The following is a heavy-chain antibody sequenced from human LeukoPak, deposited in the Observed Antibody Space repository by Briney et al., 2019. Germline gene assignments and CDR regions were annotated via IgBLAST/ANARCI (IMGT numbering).Heavy chain of an antibody. J-gene: IGHJ6*02. Sequence: NTSETLSLTCTVSGGSVSSGSYYWSWIRQPPGKGLEWIGYIYYSGSTNYNPSLKSRVTISVDTSKNQFSLKLSSVTAADTAVYYCARDISQLWNPRRYYYYGMDVWGQGTTVTVSS. CDR3: ARDISQLWNPRRYYYYGMDV. CDR2: IYYSGST. V-gene: IGHV4-61*01. CDR1: GGSVSSGSYY. D-gene: IGHD5-18*01.